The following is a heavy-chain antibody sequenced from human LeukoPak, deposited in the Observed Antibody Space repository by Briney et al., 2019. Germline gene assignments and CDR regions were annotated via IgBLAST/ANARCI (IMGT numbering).Heavy chain of an antibody. D-gene: IGHD2-2*01. CDR1: GDSVSSISTA. CDR2: IYYRYKWYN. Sequence: SQTLSLTCAISGDSVSSISTAWNWIRQSPSRGLEWLGRIYYRYKWYNDYAVSVKSRITINPDTSKNQFSLQLNSVTPEDTAVYYCARVGDGRGVVVPAATIGMDVWGQGTTVTVSS. CDR3: ARVGDGRGVVVPAATIGMDV. J-gene: IGHJ6*02. V-gene: IGHV6-1*01.